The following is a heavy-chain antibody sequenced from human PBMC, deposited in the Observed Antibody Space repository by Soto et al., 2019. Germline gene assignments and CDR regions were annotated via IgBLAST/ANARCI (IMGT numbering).Heavy chain of an antibody. J-gene: IGHJ4*02. CDR2: IYSFGST. Sequence: SETLSLTCTVSGGSVSPYYWSWIRQPPGKGLEWIGYIYSFGSTNYNASLESRVSMSVDTSKNQVSLKLTSVTAADTAVYFCARHRSTVSLLDYWGLGTLVTVSS. CDR1: GGSVSPYY. V-gene: IGHV4-59*08. CDR3: ARHRSTVSLLDY. D-gene: IGHD2-2*01.